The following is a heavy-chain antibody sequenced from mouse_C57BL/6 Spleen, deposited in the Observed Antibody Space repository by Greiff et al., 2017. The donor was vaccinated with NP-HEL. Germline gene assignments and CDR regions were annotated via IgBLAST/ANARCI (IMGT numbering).Heavy chain of an antibody. CDR1: GFTFSDYG. V-gene: IGHV5-17*01. Sequence: EVKLMGSGGGLVKPGGSLKLSFAASGFTFSDYGIHWVRPAPEKGLAWVAYISSGSSSIYYADTVKGRFTISRDNAKNTLFLQMTSLRSEDTAMYYCARSSQITTVVATSPYWYFDVWGTGTTVTVSS. CDR2: ISSGSSSI. D-gene: IGHD1-1*01. J-gene: IGHJ1*03. CDR3: ARSSQITTVVATSPYWYFDV.